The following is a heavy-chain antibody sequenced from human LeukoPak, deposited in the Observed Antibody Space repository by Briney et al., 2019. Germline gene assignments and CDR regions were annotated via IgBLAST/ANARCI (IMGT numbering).Heavy chain of an antibody. V-gene: IGHV4-59*08. D-gene: IGHD4-17*01. Sequence: PSETLSLTCTVSAGSISSYYWSWIRQPPGKGLEWIGYIYYSGSTNYNPSLKSRVTISVDTSKNQFSLKLSSVTAADTAVYYCASFSAYGDYGTWGQGTLVTVSS. CDR1: AGSISSYY. CDR2: IYYSGST. CDR3: ASFSAYGDYGT. J-gene: IGHJ5*02.